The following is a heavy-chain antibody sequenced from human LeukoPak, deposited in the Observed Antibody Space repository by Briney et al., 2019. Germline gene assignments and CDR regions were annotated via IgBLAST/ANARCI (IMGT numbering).Heavy chain of an antibody. D-gene: IGHD2-15*01. CDR1: GFTFSSYA. V-gene: IGHV3-23*01. CDR3: SRQSDPYCSRANCYVDNFYGLDV. J-gene: IGHJ6*02. Sequence: QPGGSLRLSCAASGFTFSSYAMSWVRQAPGKGLEWVSAISGSGGSTYYADSVKGRFTISRDNSKNTLYLQMNSLRAEDTAVHYCSRQSDPYCSRANCYVDNFYGLDVWGQGTRVTVSS. CDR2: ISGSGGST.